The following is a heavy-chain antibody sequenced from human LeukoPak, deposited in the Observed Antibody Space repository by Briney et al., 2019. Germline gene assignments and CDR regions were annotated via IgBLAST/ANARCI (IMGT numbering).Heavy chain of an antibody. Sequence: SETLSLTCTVSGYSISSGYYWGWIRQPPGKGLEWIGGIYHSGSTHYNPSLRSRVTIPVDTSKNQFSLKATSVTAADTAAFFCARDVGAGINDYWGQGTLVTVSS. CDR3: ARDVGAGINDY. D-gene: IGHD1-26*01. CDR2: IYHSGST. CDR1: GYSISSGYY. J-gene: IGHJ4*02. V-gene: IGHV4-38-2*02.